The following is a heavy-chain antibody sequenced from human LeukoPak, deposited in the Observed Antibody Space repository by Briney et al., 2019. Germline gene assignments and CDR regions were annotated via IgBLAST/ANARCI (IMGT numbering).Heavy chain of an antibody. D-gene: IGHD4-11*01. V-gene: IGHV6-1*01. CDR1: GDSVSSDSAA. CDR3: ARKGTVTIPFDY. CDR2: TYYRSKWFS. J-gene: IGHJ4*02. Sequence: RSQTLSLTCAISGDSVSSDSAAWNWIRQSPSRGLEWLGRTYYRSKWFSDYALSVKSRITINADTSKNQFSLQLNSVTPEDTAVYYCARKGTVTIPFDYWGQGILVTVSS.